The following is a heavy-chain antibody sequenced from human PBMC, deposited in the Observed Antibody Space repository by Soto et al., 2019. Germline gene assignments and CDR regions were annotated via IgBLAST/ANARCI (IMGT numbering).Heavy chain of an antibody. Sequence: QVKLQESGPGLVKPSQTLSLTCTVSGGSISSGGYYWSWIRQHPGKGLEWIGYIYYSGNTFYNPSLMSRVTIQIDTSKTQISLKLSPVTAANAAVYYCARDGMNYNDRRRYWVRHGMDGWGQGTTVNVSS. V-gene: IGHV4-31*03. J-gene: IGHJ6*02. D-gene: IGHD3-22*01. CDR2: IYYSGNT. CDR1: GGSISSGGYY. CDR3: ARDGMNYNDRRRYWVRHGMDG.